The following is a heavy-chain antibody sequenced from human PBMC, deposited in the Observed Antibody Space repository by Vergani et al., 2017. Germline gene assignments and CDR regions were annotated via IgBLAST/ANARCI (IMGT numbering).Heavy chain of an antibody. CDR1: GFPFSSYW. V-gene: IGHV3-7*03. J-gene: IGHJ4*02. D-gene: IGHD3-3*01. CDR2: IKQDGSEK. CDR3: ARERYDFWSGYQMDD. Sequence: EVQLVESGGGLVQPGGSLRLSCAASGFPFSSYWMSWVPQAPGKGLEWVANIKQDGSEKYYVDSVKGRFTLSRDNAKNSLYLQMNSLRAEDTAVYYCARERYDFWSGYQMDDWGQGTLVTVSS.